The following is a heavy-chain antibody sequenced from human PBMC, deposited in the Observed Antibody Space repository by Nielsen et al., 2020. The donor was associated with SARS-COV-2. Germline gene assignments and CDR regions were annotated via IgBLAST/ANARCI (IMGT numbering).Heavy chain of an antibody. CDR1: GYTFTSYD. V-gene: IGHV1-46*01. CDR3: ARPGAEGAFDI. CDR2: INPSGGST. D-gene: IGHD1-26*01. Sequence: ASVKVSCKASGYTFTSYDISWVRQAPGQGLEWMGIINPSGGSTSYAQKFQGRVTMTRDTSTSTVYMELSSLRSEDTAVYYCARPGAEGAFDIWGQGTMVTVSS. J-gene: IGHJ3*02.